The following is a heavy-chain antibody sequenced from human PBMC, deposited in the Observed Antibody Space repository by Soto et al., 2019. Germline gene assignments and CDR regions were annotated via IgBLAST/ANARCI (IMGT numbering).Heavy chain of an antibody. CDR2: IYHSGST. CDR1: GGSISSGGYS. Sequence: SETLSLTCAVSGGSISSGGYSWSWIRQPPGKGLEWIGYIYHSGSTYYNPSLKSRVTISVDTSKNQFSLKLTSVTAADTAVYYCARDKITGLFDNWGQGPLVTVSS. D-gene: IGHD2-8*02. J-gene: IGHJ4*02. CDR3: ARDKITGLFDN. V-gene: IGHV4-30-2*01.